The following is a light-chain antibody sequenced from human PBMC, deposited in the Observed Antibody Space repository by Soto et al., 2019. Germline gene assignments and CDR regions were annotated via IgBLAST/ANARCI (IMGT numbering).Light chain of an antibody. CDR1: HSISSW. V-gene: IGKV1-5*01. CDR2: TAS. Sequence: DIQMTQSPSTLSASVGDRVTITCRASHSISSWLAWYQQKPGKAPNLLIHTASSLQSGVPSRFSGSGSGTDFTLTISSLQPEDVAIYYCQKYNSGPLTFGGGTKVDIK. J-gene: IGKJ4*01. CDR3: QKYNSGPLT.